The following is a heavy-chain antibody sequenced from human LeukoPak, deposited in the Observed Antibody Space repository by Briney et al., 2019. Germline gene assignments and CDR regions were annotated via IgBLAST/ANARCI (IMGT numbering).Heavy chain of an antibody. Sequence: ASVKVSCKASGYTFTSYYMHWVRQAPGQGLEWMGIINPSGGSTSYAQKFQGRVTMTRDTSTSTVYMELSSLRSEDTAVYYCARYPGSSGWYTYYFDYWGQGTLVTVSS. J-gene: IGHJ4*02. D-gene: IGHD6-19*01. V-gene: IGHV1-46*01. CDR1: GYTFTSYY. CDR2: INPSGGST. CDR3: ARYPGSSGWYTYYFDY.